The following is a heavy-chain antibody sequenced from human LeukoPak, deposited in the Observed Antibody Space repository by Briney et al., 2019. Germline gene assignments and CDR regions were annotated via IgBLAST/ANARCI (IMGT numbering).Heavy chain of an antibody. V-gene: IGHV1-46*01. CDR3: ARWNNWFDP. CDR2: INPSGGST. Sequence: GASVKVSCKASGYTFTSYYMHWVRQAPGQGLEWMGIINPSGGSTSYAQKFQGRVTITADESTSTAYMELSSLRSEDTAVYYCARWNNWFDPWGQGTLVTVSS. CDR1: GYTFTSYY. J-gene: IGHJ5*02. D-gene: IGHD5-12*01.